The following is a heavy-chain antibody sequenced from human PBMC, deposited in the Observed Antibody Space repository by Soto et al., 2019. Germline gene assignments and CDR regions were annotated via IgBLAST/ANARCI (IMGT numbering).Heavy chain of an antibody. Sequence: QVQLVQSGAEVKKPGTSVKVSCKASGGTFSSYGISWVRQAPGQGLEWMGGIIPIFGSPNYAQRFQGRVTISADELTSTAYMELTSLRSEDTAVYYCARENRFLESNSGWSNWFDPWGQGTLVTVSS. J-gene: IGHJ5*02. CDR3: ARENRFLESNSGWSNWFDP. CDR2: IIPIFGSP. D-gene: IGHD6-19*01. V-gene: IGHV1-69*01. CDR1: GGTFSSYG.